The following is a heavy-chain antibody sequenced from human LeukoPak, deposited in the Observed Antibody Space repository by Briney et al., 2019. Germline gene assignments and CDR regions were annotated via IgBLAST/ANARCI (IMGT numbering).Heavy chain of an antibody. V-gene: IGHV3-15*01. Sequence: PGGSLRLSCEASEYSITDAWMTWVRQAPGKGLEWVGRIKSKSDSETADYAAPVKGRFTILRDDSKKMVFLQMDSLTTEDTAVYFCSTFRRPSAGSWGQGTLVIVSS. D-gene: IGHD6-13*01. CDR2: IKSKSDSETA. CDR1: EYSITDAW. CDR3: STFRRPSAGS. J-gene: IGHJ4*02.